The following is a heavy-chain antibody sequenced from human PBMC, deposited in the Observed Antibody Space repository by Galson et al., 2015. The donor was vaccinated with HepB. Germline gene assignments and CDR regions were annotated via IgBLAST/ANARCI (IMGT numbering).Heavy chain of an antibody. D-gene: IGHD1-1*01. CDR2: IKQDGSEK. V-gene: IGHV3-7*03. CDR1: GFTFGSYW. J-gene: IGHJ6*02. CDR3: ARVRGGQLERQYYYGMDV. Sequence: SLRLSYAASGFTFGSYWMSWVRQAPGKGLEWVANIKQDGSEKYYVDSVKGRFTISRDNAKNSLYLQMNSLRAEDRAVYYCARVRGGQLERQYYYGMDVWGQGTTVTVSS.